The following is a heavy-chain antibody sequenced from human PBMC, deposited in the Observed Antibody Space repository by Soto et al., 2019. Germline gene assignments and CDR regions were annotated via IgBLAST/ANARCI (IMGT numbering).Heavy chain of an antibody. Sequence: ASVKVSCKAFGYTFSDYIIHWVRQAPGHRPEWMGRINAGNGNTGYSQKFQGRVTITRDTSASTAYMELSRLRSEDTSVYYCARDPATEFCSTTTGCSSLLLDYWGQGTLVTVSS. D-gene: IGHD1-26*01. CDR2: INAGNGNT. CDR1: GYTFSDYI. J-gene: IGHJ4*02. V-gene: IGHV1-3*01. CDR3: ARDPATEFCSTTTGCSSLLLDY.